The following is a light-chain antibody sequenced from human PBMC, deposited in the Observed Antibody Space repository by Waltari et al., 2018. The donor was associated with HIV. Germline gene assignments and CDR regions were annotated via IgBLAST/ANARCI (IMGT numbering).Light chain of an antibody. V-gene: IGKV1-39*01. CDR2: AAS. Sequence: DIQMTQSPSSLSASVGDRIIITCRASQNINNYLNWFQQKPGKAPNLLIFAASNLQSGVPSRFSGSGSGTHFILTISSLQPEDFATYYCQQTYSIPDTFGQGTKLEI. CDR3: QQTYSIPDT. J-gene: IGKJ2*01. CDR1: QNINNY.